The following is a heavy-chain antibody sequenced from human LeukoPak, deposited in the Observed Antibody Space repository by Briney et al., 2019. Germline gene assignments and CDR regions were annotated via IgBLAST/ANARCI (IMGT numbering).Heavy chain of an antibody. V-gene: IGHV4-34*01. CDR1: GGSFSTYY. CDR3: ARRSITIFGVADNWFDP. CDR2: INHSGST. Sequence: SETLSLTCAVSGGSFSTYYWSWIRQPPGKGLEWVGEINHSGSTSYNPSLMSRVTISVDTSKNLFSLKLNSVTAADTAVYYCARRSITIFGVADNWFDPGGQGTLVTVSS. J-gene: IGHJ5*02. D-gene: IGHD3-3*01.